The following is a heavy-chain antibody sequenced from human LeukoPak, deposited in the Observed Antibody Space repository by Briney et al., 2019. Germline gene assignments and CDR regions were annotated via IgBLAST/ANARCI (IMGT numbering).Heavy chain of an antibody. CDR2: IVSNGGST. Sequence: GGSLRLSCSASGFTFSSYAMYWVRQAPGKGLEYVSAIVSNGGSTYYADSVKGRFTISRDNSKNTLYLQMSSLRAEDTAVYYCVKESGFMVAPNSAFDIWGQGTMVTVSS. CDR1: GFTFSSYA. J-gene: IGHJ3*02. CDR3: VKESGFMVAPNSAFDI. D-gene: IGHD4/OR15-4a*01. V-gene: IGHV3-64D*06.